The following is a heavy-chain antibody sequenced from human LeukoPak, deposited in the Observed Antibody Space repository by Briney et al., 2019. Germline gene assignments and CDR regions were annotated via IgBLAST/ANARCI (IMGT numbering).Heavy chain of an antibody. J-gene: IGHJ4*02. Sequence: ASVKVSCKASGYTFTDYYIHWVRQAPGQGLEWMAWINPNSGGTYYAQNFHDRITLNRDTSISTAYMELSRLRSDDTAIYYCARANALYCSSTSCLFDYWGQGTLVTVSS. CDR3: ARANALYCSSTSCLFDY. V-gene: IGHV1-2*02. CDR1: GYTFTDYY. CDR2: INPNSGGT. D-gene: IGHD2-2*01.